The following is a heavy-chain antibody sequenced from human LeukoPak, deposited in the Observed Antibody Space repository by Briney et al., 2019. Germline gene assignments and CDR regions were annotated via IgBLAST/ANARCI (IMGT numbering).Heavy chain of an antibody. J-gene: IGHJ3*02. V-gene: IGHV4-4*07. CDR1: GGSISSYY. CDR3: ARVGDVSDAFDI. D-gene: IGHD3-10*01. CDR2: IYNSGST. Sequence: PSETLSLTCTVSGGSISSYYWSWIRQPAGKGLEWIGRIYNSGSTNYNPSLKSRVTLSVDTSKNQFSLKLSSVTAADTAVYYCARVGDVSDAFDIWGQGTMVTVSS.